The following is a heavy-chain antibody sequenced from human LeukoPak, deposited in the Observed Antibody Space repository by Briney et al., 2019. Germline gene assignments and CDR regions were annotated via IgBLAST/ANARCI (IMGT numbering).Heavy chain of an antibody. Sequence: GGSLRLSCAASGFTFSDYYMSWIRQAPGKGLEWVSYISGSGRTIYYADSEKGRFTISRDNAKNSLYLQMNSLRAEDTAVYYCARDIVVVPLVMGWFDPWGQGTLVTVSS. CDR3: ARDIVVVPLVMGWFDP. J-gene: IGHJ5*02. CDR1: GFTFSDYY. V-gene: IGHV3-11*01. CDR2: ISGSGRTI. D-gene: IGHD2-2*01.